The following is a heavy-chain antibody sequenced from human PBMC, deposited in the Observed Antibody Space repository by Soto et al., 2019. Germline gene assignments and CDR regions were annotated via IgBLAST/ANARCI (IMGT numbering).Heavy chain of an antibody. CDR1: GGSISSGGYY. Sequence: PSETLSLTCTVSGGSISSGGYYWSWIRQHPGKGLEWIGYIYYSGSTYYNPSLKSRVTISVDTSKNQFSLKLSSVTAADTAVHYCARERCSGGSCYSLDYWGQGTLVTV. J-gene: IGHJ4*02. CDR3: ARERCSGGSCYSLDY. CDR2: IYYSGST. V-gene: IGHV4-31*03. D-gene: IGHD2-15*01.